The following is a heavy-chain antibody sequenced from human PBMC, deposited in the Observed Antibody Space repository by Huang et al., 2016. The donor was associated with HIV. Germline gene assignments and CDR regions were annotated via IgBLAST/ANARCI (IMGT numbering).Heavy chain of an antibody. CDR1: GDSVDSSYSY. CDR2: IYSNGNT. V-gene: IGHV4-39*02. J-gene: IGHJ3*01. CDR3: SRGPSTPATEL. Sequence: QVQLQESGQGLVKPSDTLSLTCIVPGDSVDSSYSYWGWVRQPPGKGLEWMGSIYSNGNTYYKKYLKSRITISVDTSKNHFSLNLKTVTAADTAVYYCSRGPSTPATELWGQGTMVTVSS. D-gene: IGHD1-1*01.